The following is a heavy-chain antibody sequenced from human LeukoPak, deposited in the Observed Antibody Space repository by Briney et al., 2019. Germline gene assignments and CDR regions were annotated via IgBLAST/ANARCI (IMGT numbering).Heavy chain of an antibody. J-gene: IGHJ3*02. Sequence: ASVKVSCKASGYTFTGYYMHWVRQAPGQGLEWMGWINPNSGGTNYAQKLQGRVTMTRDTSISTAYMELSRLRSDDTAVYYCARTYCSSASCYMDAFDIWGQGTMVTVSS. CDR1: GYTFTGYY. D-gene: IGHD2-2*02. CDR2: INPNSGGT. V-gene: IGHV1-2*02. CDR3: ARTYCSSASCYMDAFDI.